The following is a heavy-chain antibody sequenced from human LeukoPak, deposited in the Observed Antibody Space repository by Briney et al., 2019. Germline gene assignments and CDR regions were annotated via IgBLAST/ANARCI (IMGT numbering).Heavy chain of an antibody. J-gene: IGHJ4*02. CDR1: GFTFSGHY. CDR2: ITSSGSTA. CDR3: ARGPDYGDAE. D-gene: IGHD4-17*01. Sequence: GGSLRLSCDASGFTFSGHYMSWVRLAPGQGLEWLSYITSSGSTADHADSVKGRFTISRDNAKNSMFLQMNSLRPEDTAVYYCARGPDYGDAEWGQGTLVTVSS. V-gene: IGHV3-11*01.